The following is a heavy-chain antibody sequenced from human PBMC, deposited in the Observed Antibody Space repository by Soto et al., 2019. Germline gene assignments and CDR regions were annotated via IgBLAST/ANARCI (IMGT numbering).Heavy chain of an antibody. CDR1: GFTFSSHA. Sequence: GGSLRLSCTASGFTFSSHAMTWVRQAPGKGLEWVSGLSDSGGSIYYADSVKGRFTISRDNAKNTLYLQMNSLRAEDTAVYYCARGPFYGSSWGQGTLVTVSS. V-gene: IGHV3-23*01. D-gene: IGHD6-13*01. CDR2: LSDSGGSI. J-gene: IGHJ4*02. CDR3: ARGPFYGSS.